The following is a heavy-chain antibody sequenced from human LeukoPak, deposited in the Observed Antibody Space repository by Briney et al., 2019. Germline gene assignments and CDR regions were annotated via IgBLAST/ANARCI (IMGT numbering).Heavy chain of an antibody. Sequence: GGSVRLSCAASGFIFSIYAMTWVRQAPGKGLEWVSDIGDTGDSTYYADSVKGRFIITRDNSKNTSYLQKNSLRADDTAVYYCTKNLFTGMRYYFDYWGQGTLVSVSS. D-gene: IGHD3-10*01. CDR2: IGDTGDST. CDR1: GFIFSIYA. V-gene: IGHV3-23*01. J-gene: IGHJ4*02. CDR3: TKNLFTGMRYYFDY.